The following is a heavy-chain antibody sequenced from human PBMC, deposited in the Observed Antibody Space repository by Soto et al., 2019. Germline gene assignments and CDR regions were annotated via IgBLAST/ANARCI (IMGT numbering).Heavy chain of an antibody. V-gene: IGHV4-34*01. D-gene: IGHD3-9*01. CDR3: ARESHDILTGPPWVWYFDL. J-gene: IGHJ2*01. Sequence: QVQLQQWGAGPLRPLETLSLTCGVSGGSFSGYYWAWIRQCPGKGLEWIGEINDRGSINYNPSLKSRVSISVGTSKNHYSLNVRSVSAADPAVYYCARESHDILTGPPWVWYFDLWGRGTLVTVSS. CDR1: GGSFSGYY. CDR2: INDRGSI.